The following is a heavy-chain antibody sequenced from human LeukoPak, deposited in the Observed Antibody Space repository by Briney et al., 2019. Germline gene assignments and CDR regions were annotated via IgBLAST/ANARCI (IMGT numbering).Heavy chain of an antibody. Sequence: GGSLRLSCAASGFTFSNYAMSWVRQASGKGLEWVSTISSGGGSTYYADSVKGRFTISRDYSKNTVYLQMNSLRADDTAVYYCAKGEYYFDYWGQGTLVPVSS. J-gene: IGHJ4*02. CDR1: GFTFSNYA. CDR2: ISSGGGST. CDR3: AKGEYYFDY. V-gene: IGHV3-23*01.